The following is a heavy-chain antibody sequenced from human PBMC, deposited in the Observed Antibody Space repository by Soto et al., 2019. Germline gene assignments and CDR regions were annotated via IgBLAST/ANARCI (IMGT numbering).Heavy chain of an antibody. CDR2: ISGSGGRT. CDR3: AKIIMSIAARRGYLDDY. V-gene: IGHV3-23*01. J-gene: IGHJ4*02. D-gene: IGHD6-6*01. Sequence: EVQLLESGGGLVQPGGSLRLSCAASGFTFSSYAMSWVRQAPGKGLEWVSAISGSGGRTYYADSVKGRFTISRDNSKNPLYLQANSPRAEDTAVYYCAKIIMSIAARRGYLDDYWGQGTLVTVSS. CDR1: GFTFSSYA.